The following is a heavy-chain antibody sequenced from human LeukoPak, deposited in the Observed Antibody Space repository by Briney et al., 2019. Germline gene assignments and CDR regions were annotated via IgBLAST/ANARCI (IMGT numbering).Heavy chain of an antibody. V-gene: IGHV3-21*01. D-gene: IGHD6-25*01. CDR2: ISSSSSYI. J-gene: IGHJ5*02. CDR1: GFTFSSYS. Sequence: GGSLRLSCAASGFTFSSYSMNWVRQAPGKGLEWVSSISSSSSYIYSADSVKGRFTISRDNAKNSLYLQMNSLRAEDTAVYYCARLLRIAAYNWFDPWGQGTLVTVSS. CDR3: ARLLRIAAYNWFDP.